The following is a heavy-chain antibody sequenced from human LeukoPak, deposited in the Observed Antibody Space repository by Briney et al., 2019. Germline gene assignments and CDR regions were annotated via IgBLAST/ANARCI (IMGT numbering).Heavy chain of an antibody. J-gene: IGHJ3*02. CDR3: ARGSSSSWRSGAFDI. Sequence: PGGSLRLSCVASGFIFSNYEMIWVRQAPGKGLEWVSYISSSGMSIYYADSLKGRFTISRDNAKNSLYLQMNSLRAEDTAVYYCARGSSSSWRSGAFDIWGQGTMVTVSS. D-gene: IGHD6-13*01. V-gene: IGHV3-48*03. CDR2: ISSSGMSI. CDR1: GFIFSNYE.